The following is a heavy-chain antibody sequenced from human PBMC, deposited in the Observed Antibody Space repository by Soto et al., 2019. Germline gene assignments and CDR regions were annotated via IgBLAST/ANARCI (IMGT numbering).Heavy chain of an antibody. J-gene: IGHJ3*01. Sequence: EVQLVESGGALVQSVGSLRLSGASSGFTFSNHCMHCVRQAPGKVLVWVARSKCDGSSTNYADSVKGRFTSSRYNAQNWLSLQVNSLTAEDSGVYFCAIGIPGYYAFDLSCRGT. D-gene: IGHD5-18*01. CDR2: SKCDGSST. CDR1: GFTFSNHC. CDR3: AIGIPGYYAFDL. V-gene: IGHV3-74*01.